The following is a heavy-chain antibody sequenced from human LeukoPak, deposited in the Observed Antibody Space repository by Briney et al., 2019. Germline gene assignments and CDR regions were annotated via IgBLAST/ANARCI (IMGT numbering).Heavy chain of an antibody. J-gene: IGHJ4*02. CDR2: ITDSGSST. Sequence: PGASLRLSCAASGFTFSRYAMNWVRQAPGKGLERVSAITDSGSSTYYADSVKGRFTISRDNSRSTLYLQMNSLRAEDTAVYYCAKDGDWNYGNYWGQGTLVTVSS. V-gene: IGHV3-23*01. D-gene: IGHD1-7*01. CDR1: GFTFSRYA. CDR3: AKDGDWNYGNY.